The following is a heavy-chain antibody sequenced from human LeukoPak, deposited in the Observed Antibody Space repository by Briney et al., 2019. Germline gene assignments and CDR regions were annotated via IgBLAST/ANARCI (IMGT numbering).Heavy chain of an antibody. Sequence: GGSLRLSCAASGFTFSSYGMHWVRQAPGKGLEWVAVISYDGSNKYYADSVKGRFTISRDNSKNTLYLQMNSLRAEDTAVYYCARDVITIFGVVIIPADYWGQGTLVTVSS. D-gene: IGHD3-3*01. CDR2: ISYDGSNK. V-gene: IGHV3-30*03. CDR1: GFTFSSYG. CDR3: ARDVITIFGVVIIPADY. J-gene: IGHJ4*02.